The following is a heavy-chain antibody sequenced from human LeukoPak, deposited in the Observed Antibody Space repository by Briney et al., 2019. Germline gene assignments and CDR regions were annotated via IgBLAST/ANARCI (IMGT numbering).Heavy chain of an antibody. J-gene: IGHJ6*03. Sequence: GASAKVSCKASGYTFTGYYIHWVRQAPGQGLEWLGWISPNSGDTNYAQKSQGRVTMTRDTSISTAYMELSRLTSEDTAVYYCARGEYSSSSRYYYYYMDVWGKGTTVTVSS. D-gene: IGHD6-6*01. V-gene: IGHV1-2*02. CDR2: ISPNSGDT. CDR3: ARGEYSSSSRYYYYYMDV. CDR1: GYTFTGYY.